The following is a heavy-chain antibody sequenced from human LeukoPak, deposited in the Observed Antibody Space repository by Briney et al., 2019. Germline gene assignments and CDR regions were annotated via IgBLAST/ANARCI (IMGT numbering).Heavy chain of an antibody. CDR3: ASNIAEIDAFDI. CDR1: GYTFTSYD. J-gene: IGHJ3*02. Sequence: ASVKVSCKASGYTFTSYDINWLRQATGQGLEWMGWMNPNSGNTGYAQKFQGRVTITRNTSISTAYMELSSLRSEDTAVYYCASNIAEIDAFDIWGQGTMVTVSS. V-gene: IGHV1-8*03. D-gene: IGHD5-24*01. CDR2: MNPNSGNT.